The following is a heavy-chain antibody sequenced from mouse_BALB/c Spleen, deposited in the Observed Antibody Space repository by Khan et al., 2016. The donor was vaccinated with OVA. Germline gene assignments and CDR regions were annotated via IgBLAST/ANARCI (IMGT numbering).Heavy chain of an antibody. J-gene: IGHJ4*01. CDR1: GYTFTSYW. V-gene: IGHV1S41*01. D-gene: IGHD1-1*01. CDR3: ARENYYGRGCYAMDY. CDR2: IGPGSSNA. Sequence: DLVKPGASVKLSCKASGYTFTSYWINWIQQRPGQGLEWIGRIGPGSSNAYYNDMFKGKATLTVDTSYNTAYIQLSSLSSEDSAVYFCARENYYGRGCYAMDYWGQGALVTVSA.